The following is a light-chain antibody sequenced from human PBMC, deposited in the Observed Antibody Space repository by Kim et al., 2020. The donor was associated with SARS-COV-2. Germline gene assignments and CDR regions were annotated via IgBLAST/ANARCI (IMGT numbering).Light chain of an antibody. J-gene: IGLJ2*01. CDR3: NSRDSSGNVV. V-gene: IGLV3-19*01. CDR1: GLRCYC. CDR2: GKT. Sequence: ALGQTGRITCQGHGLRCYCASWSQQKPAQAPVLVIYGKTNRPSGMPDRFSASSSGNTASLTITGAQAEDEADYYCNSRDSSGNVVFGGGTQLTVL.